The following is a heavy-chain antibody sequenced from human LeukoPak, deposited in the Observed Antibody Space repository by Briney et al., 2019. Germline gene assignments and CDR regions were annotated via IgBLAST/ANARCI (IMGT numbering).Heavy chain of an antibody. D-gene: IGHD2-2*01. CDR3: ARDCSGNTCYRAGY. CDR1: GFTFNNYW. J-gene: IGHJ4*02. V-gene: IGHV3-7*01. Sequence: GGSLRLSCAASGFTFNNYWMSWVRQAPGKGLEWVANIKQDGSEKYYVDSVKGRFTIPRDNAKNSLYLQMNSLRSEDTAVYYCARDCSGNTCYRAGYWGQGTLVTVSS. CDR2: IKQDGSEK.